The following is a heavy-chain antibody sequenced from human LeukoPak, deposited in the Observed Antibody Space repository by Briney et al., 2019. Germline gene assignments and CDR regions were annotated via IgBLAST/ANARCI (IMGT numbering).Heavy chain of an antibody. CDR2: IYDSGTT. J-gene: IGHJ5*02. D-gene: IGHD3-3*01. CDR3: ARALNDVGVFIPDYSWFDL. V-gene: IGHV4-31*03. CDR1: GDSISSGGYY. Sequence: SETLSLTCTVSGDSISSGGYYWSWIRQHPGKGLEWIGYIYDSGTTYYNPSLKSRVAMSLDTSKNQFSLKLNSVTAADTAVYYCARALNDVGVFIPDYSWFDLWGQGALVTVSS.